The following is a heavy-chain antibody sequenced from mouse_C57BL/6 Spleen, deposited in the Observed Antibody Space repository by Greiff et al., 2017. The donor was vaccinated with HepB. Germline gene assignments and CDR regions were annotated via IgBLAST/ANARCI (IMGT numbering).Heavy chain of an antibody. V-gene: IGHV5-4*01. Sequence: EVQLVESGGGLVKPGGSLKLSCAASGFTFSSYAMSWVRQTPDKRLEWVATISDGGSYTYYPDNVKGRVTISRDNAKNNLYLQMSHLKSEATAIYYCANALSGSCHFDCWGQRTTLTVAS. D-gene: IGHD1-1*01. CDR2: ISDGGSYT. J-gene: IGHJ2*01. CDR1: GFTFSSYA. CDR3: ANALSGSCHFDC.